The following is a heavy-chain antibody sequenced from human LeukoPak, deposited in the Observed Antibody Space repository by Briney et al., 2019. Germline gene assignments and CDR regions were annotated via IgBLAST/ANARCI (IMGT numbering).Heavy chain of an antibody. Sequence: GGSLRLSCAASGFTFSSYAMNWVRQAPGKGLEWVSGIGASGGSTYYADSVKGRFTISRDNSKNTLYLQMNSLRAEDSAVYYCAKDTWRLVVVAGFDYWGQGTLVTVSS. D-gene: IGHD6-19*01. CDR2: IGASGGST. CDR1: GFTFSSYA. CDR3: AKDTWRLVVVAGFDY. J-gene: IGHJ4*02. V-gene: IGHV3-23*01.